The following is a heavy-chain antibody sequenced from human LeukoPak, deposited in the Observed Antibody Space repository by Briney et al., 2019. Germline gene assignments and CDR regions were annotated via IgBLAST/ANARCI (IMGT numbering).Heavy chain of an antibody. J-gene: IGHJ3*02. CDR3: PRDSLSDTAHYDILPDAFDI. CDR1: GGSIRSYY. V-gene: IGHV4-59*01. Sequence: PSETLSLTCTVSGGSIRSYYWSWIRQPPGKGLEWIGYIHYSGSYNYNPSLKSRVTMSVDTSKNQFSLKLTSVTAADTAEYYCPRDSLSDTAHYDILPDAFDIWGQGTMVTVSS. CDR2: IHYSGSY. D-gene: IGHD3-9*01.